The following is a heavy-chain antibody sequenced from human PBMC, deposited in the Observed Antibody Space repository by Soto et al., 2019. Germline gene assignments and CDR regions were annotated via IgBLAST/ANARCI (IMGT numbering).Heavy chain of an antibody. CDR1: AFSVRSYS. D-gene: IGHD2-15*01. CDR3: ATSMAAAFPSHSGMDV. V-gene: IGHV3-21*02. CDR2: ISGTSSFI. J-gene: IGHJ6*02. Sequence: DVLLVESGGGLVKPGGSLRLSCATSAFSVRSYSMNWVRQTPGKGLEWVSSISGTSSFIFYADSVKGRFTISRDNAKNAVFLTMNSLRAEDTAVYYCATSMAAAFPSHSGMDVWGQGTTVTVSS.